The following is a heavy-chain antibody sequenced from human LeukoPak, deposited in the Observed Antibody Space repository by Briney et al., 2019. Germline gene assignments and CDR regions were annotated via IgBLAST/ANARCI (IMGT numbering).Heavy chain of an antibody. CDR3: TRGRGIGVGDSYKIEDY. V-gene: IGHV1-2*02. D-gene: IGHD6-19*01. Sequence: ASVKVSCKASGYTFTGYDMHWVRQAPGQGLEWMGWINPNIGGTNYAQRVQDRVTMTRDTSISTAYMELSRLRSDDTAVYYCTRGRGIGVGDSYKIEDYWGQGTLVTVSS. CDR2: INPNIGGT. J-gene: IGHJ4*02. CDR1: GYTFTGYD.